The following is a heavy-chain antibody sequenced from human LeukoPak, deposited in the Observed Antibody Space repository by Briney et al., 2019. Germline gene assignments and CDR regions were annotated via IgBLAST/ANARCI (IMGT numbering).Heavy chain of an antibody. Sequence: SQTLSLTCAIPGDSVSSNSAAWNWIRQSPSRGLEWLGRTYYRSKWYNDYAVSVKSRITINPATSKNQFSLQLNSVTPEDTAVYYCARVDCSSTSCYAGDAFDIWGQGTMVTVSS. CDR3: ARVDCSSTSCYAGDAFDI. CDR2: TYYRSKWYN. D-gene: IGHD2-2*01. J-gene: IGHJ3*02. V-gene: IGHV6-1*01. CDR1: GDSVSSNSAA.